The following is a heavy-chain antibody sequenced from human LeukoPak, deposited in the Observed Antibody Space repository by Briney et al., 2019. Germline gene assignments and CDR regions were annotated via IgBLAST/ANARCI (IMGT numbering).Heavy chain of an antibody. CDR3: ARGPPIRY. V-gene: IGHV3-23*01. J-gene: IGHJ4*02. CDR1: GFTFSSYV. D-gene: IGHD5-12*01. Sequence: PGGSLRLSCAASGFTFSSYVMNWVRQAPGKGLEWVSAISGSGGSTYYADSVKGRFTISRDNSKNTLYPQINSLRAEDTAVYYCARGPPIRYWGQGTLVTVSS. CDR2: ISGSGGST.